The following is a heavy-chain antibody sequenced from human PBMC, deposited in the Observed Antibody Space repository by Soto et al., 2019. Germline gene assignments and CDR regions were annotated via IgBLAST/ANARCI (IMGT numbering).Heavy chain of an antibody. Sequence: GGSLRLSCAASGSSFSGSSMNWLRLAPGKGLEWIAYISYVTSRTYYADSVKGRFTISRDNAKSSLYLQMNSLRVEDTAVYYCARDLGNYDSSGYFDYWGLGTQVTVSS. D-gene: IGHD3-22*01. CDR2: ISYVTSRT. J-gene: IGHJ4*02. CDR1: GSSFSGSS. V-gene: IGHV3-48*04. CDR3: ARDLGNYDSSGYFDY.